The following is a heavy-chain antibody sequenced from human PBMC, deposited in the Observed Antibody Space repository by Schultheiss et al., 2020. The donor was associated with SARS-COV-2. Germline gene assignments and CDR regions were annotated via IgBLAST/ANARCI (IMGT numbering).Heavy chain of an antibody. D-gene: IGHD3-10*01. Sequence: SETLSLTCAVYGGSFSGYYWSWIRQPPGKGLEWIGEINHSGSTNYNPSLKSRVTMSVDTSKNQFSLKLSSVTAADTAVYYCARGGITMVRGVHYYYYYYMDVWGKGTTVTVSS. J-gene: IGHJ6*03. V-gene: IGHV4-34*01. CDR3: ARGGITMVRGVHYYYYYYMDV. CDR2: INHSGST. CDR1: GGSFSGYY.